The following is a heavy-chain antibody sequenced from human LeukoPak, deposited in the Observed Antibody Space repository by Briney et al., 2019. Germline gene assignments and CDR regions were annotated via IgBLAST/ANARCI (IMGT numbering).Heavy chain of an antibody. J-gene: IGHJ4*02. V-gene: IGHV3-48*04. Sequence: GGSLRLSCIASGFVFSRDNMNWVRQAPGKGLEWIAHISETIYYADSVQGRFTISRDNAKNSLYLQMSNLRVDDTAMYYCVREVGRPKTFYFDSWGRGTPVTVSS. CDR3: VREVGRPKTFYFDS. CDR1: GFVFSRDN. D-gene: IGHD3-16*01. CDR2: ISETI.